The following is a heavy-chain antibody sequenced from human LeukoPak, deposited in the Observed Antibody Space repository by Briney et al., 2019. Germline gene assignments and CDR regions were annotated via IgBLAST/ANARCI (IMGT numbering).Heavy chain of an antibody. CDR1: GGTFSSYA. CDR2: IIPIIGTA. J-gene: IGHJ3*02. Sequence: SVKVSCKASGGTFSSYAISWVRQAPGQGLEWMGRIIPIIGTANYAQKFQGRVTITTDESTSTAYMELSSLRSEDTAVYYCARDADGAFDIWGQGTMVTVSS. V-gene: IGHV1-69*05. CDR3: ARDADGAFDI. D-gene: IGHD5-24*01.